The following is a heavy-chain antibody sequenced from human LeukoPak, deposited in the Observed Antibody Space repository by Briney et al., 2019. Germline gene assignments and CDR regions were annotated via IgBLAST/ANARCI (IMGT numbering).Heavy chain of an antibody. J-gene: IGHJ4*02. D-gene: IGHD3-10*01. CDR1: GGSISSYY. CDR3: ARDYYGSGSLYYFDY. V-gene: IGHV4-4*07. CDR2: IYTSGST. Sequence: SETLSLTCTVSGGSISSYYWSWIRQPAGKGLECIGRIYTSGSTNYNPSLKSRVTMSVDKSKNQFSLRLSSVTAADTAVYYCARDYYGSGSLYYFDYWGQGTLVTVSS.